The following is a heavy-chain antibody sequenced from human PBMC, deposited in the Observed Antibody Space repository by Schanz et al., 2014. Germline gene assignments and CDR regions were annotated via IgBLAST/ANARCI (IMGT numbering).Heavy chain of an antibody. V-gene: IGHV1-18*04. CDR1: GYSFSDYG. Sequence: QVQLVQSGAEVKKPGASVKVSCKASGYSFSDYGISWVRQAPGQGLEWMGWINVYNGDTKFAKTFQDRVTLTTDTSTSTAYMELRSLRSDDTAVYYCARNIIATARAYDIWGQGTMVTVSS. CDR3: ARNIIATARAYDI. J-gene: IGHJ3*02. D-gene: IGHD6-13*01. CDR2: INVYNGDT.